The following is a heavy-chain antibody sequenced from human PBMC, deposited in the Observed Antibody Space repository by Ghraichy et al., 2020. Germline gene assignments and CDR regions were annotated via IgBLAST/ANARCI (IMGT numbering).Heavy chain of an antibody. CDR3: ARGLRRSSRAGGAAQRYYYYYMDV. D-gene: IGHD6-6*01. J-gene: IGHJ6*03. CDR1: GYTFTSYD. CDR2: MNPNSGNT. Sequence: ASVKVSCKASGYTFTSYDINWVRQATGQGLEWMGWMNPNSGNTGYAQKFQGRVTMTRNTSISTAYMELSSLRSEDTAVYYCARGLRRSSRAGGAAQRYYYYYMDVWGKGTTVTVSS. V-gene: IGHV1-8*01.